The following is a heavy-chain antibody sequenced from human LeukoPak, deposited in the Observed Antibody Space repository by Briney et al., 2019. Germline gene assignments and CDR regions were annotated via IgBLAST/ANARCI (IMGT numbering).Heavy chain of an antibody. CDR3: AREGYSSSHLRYYYYYYGMDV. CDR1: GYSFTSYW. D-gene: IGHD6-13*01. Sequence: GESLKISCKGSGYSFTSYWIGWVRQMPGKGLEWMGIIYPGDSDTRYSPSFQGQVTVSADKSISTAYLQWSSLKASDTAMYYCAREGYSSSHLRYYYYYYGMDVWGQGTTVTVSS. CDR2: IYPGDSDT. V-gene: IGHV5-51*01. J-gene: IGHJ6*02.